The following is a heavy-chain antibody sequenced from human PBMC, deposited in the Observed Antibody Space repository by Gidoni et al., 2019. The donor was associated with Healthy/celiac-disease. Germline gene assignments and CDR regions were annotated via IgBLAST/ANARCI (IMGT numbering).Heavy chain of an antibody. CDR3: ARGYYYYDSRNFDY. Sequence: QVQLQQWGAGLLTPSETLSLTCAVYGGSFSGYYWSWICQPPGKGLEWIGEINHSGSTNYNPSIKSRVTISVDTSKNQFSLKLSAVTAADTAVYYCARGYYYYDSRNFDYWGQGTLVTVSS. V-gene: IGHV4-34*01. D-gene: IGHD3-22*01. CDR2: INHSGST. J-gene: IGHJ4*02. CDR1: GGSFSGYY.